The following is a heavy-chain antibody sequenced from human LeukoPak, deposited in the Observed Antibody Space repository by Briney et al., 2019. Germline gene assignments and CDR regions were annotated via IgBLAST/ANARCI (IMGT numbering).Heavy chain of an antibody. Sequence: SETLSLTCTVSGGSISTYYWSWMRQPPGKGVEWIGYIDYTGSTNYNASLRTRVTISVDTSKNQFSLKLSSVTAADTAVYYCARGRGRYEWWGQGTLVTVSS. CDR3: ARGRGRYEW. CDR2: IDYTGST. V-gene: IGHV4-59*12. J-gene: IGHJ4*02. CDR1: GGSISTYY. D-gene: IGHD3-10*01.